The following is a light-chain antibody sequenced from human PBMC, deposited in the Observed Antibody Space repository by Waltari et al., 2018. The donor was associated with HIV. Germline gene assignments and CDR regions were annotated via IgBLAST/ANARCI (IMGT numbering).Light chain of an antibody. V-gene: IGKV1-9*01. CDR3: QQLNEYPWT. CDR1: QDIRNY. CDR2: AAS. Sequence: DIQLTQSPSFLSASVGDRVTITCRASQDIRNYLAWYQQKLGKAPKLLIYAASSLQSGVPSRFSGSGSGKQFTLTINSLQPEDFATYHCQQLNEYPWTFGQGTQVEIK. J-gene: IGKJ1*01.